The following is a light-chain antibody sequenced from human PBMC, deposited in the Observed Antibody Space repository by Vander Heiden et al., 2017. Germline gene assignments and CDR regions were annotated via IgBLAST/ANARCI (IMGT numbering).Light chain of an antibody. CDR2: GAS. Sequence: IVMTQSPATLSVSPGERATLSCRASQSVSSDLAWYQQKPGQAPRLLIYGASTRATGISARFSGSGSGTEFTLTISSLQSEDFAVYYCQQYNKWPPLTFGGGTKVEIK. V-gene: IGKV3-15*01. CDR3: QQYNKWPPLT. CDR1: QSVSSD. J-gene: IGKJ4*01.